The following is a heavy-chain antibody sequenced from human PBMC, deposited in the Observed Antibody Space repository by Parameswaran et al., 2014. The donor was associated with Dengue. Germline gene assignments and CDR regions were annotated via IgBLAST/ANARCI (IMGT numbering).Heavy chain of an antibody. V-gene: IGHV5-51*01. J-gene: IGHJ4*02. CDR2: IYPGDSDT. Sequence: VRQMPGKGLEWMGIIYPGDSDTRYSPSFQGQVTISADKSISTAYLQWSSLKASDTAMYYCARQGSVWGGRGVAVAGIDYWGQGTLVTVSS. CDR3: ARQGSVWGGRGVAVAGIDY. D-gene: IGHD6-19*01.